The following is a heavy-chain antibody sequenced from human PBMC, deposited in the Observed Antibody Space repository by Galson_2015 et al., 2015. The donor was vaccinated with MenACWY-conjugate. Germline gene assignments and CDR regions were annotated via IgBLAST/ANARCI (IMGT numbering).Heavy chain of an antibody. CDR1: GGSIRSGGYY. CDR3: ARPLRRRDPSGLGGRDL. D-gene: IGHD3-16*01. Sequence: TLSLTCSVPGGSIRSGGYYWGWIRQPPGKGLEWLGSFSFGGYTFHNPSLKSRVTLSADTSNNQFSLRLPSGTAAETSIYYCARPLRRRDPSGLGGRDLWGQARKVTVAS. V-gene: IGHV4-39*01. CDR2: FSFGGYT. J-gene: IGHJ3*01.